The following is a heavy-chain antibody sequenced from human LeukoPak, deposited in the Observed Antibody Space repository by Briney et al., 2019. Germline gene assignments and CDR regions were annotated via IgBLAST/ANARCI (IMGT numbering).Heavy chain of an antibody. CDR2: IYYTRST. CDR1: GGSISSSSYY. Sequence: SETLSLTCTVSGGSISSSSYYWGWIRQPPGKGLEWIGSIYYTRSTYYNPSLKSRVTISVDTSKDQFSLKLTSVTAADTAVYYCARGVTMIVVVIHDWYFDLWGRGTLVTVSS. V-gene: IGHV4-39*01. CDR3: ARGVTMIVVVIHDWYFDL. D-gene: IGHD3-22*01. J-gene: IGHJ2*01.